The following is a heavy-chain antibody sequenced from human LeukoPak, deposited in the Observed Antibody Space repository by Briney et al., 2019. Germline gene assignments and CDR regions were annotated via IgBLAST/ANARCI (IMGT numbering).Heavy chain of an antibody. CDR3: ARVGSSWSEMDV. D-gene: IGHD6-13*01. CDR1: GFTFSTYA. Sequence: GGSLRLSCAASGFTFSTYAMTWLRQAPGKGLEWVSALNYNGGNTYYADSVKGRFTISRDNAKNSLYLQMNSLRAEDTAVYYCARVGSSWSEMDVWGQGTTVTVSS. V-gene: IGHV3-23*01. J-gene: IGHJ6*02. CDR2: LNYNGGNT.